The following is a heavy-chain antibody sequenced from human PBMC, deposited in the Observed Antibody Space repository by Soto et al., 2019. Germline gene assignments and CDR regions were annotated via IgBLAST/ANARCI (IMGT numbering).Heavy chain of an antibody. Sequence: SETLSLTCTVSGDSISSYYWTWIRQPPGKGLEYIGYIYYSGRTYYNPSLKSRVTISVDTSKNQFSLKLSSVTAADTAVYYCARGHLGITTTGTWYDFDYWGQGTLVTVAS. CDR1: GDSISSYY. CDR3: ARGHLGITTTGTWYDFDY. V-gene: IGHV4-59*01. D-gene: IGHD2-15*01. CDR2: IYYSGRT. J-gene: IGHJ4*02.